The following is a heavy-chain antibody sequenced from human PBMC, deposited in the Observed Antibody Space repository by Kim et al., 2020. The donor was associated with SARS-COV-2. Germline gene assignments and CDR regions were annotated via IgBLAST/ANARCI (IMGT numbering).Heavy chain of an antibody. CDR2: INHSGST. J-gene: IGHJ4*02. Sequence: SETLSITCAVYGGSFSGYYWSWIRQPPGKGLEWIGEINHSGSTNYNPSLKSRVTISVDTSKNQFSLKLSSVTAADTAVYYCARAHYSSSWLGYWGQGTLVTVSS. D-gene: IGHD6-13*01. V-gene: IGHV4-34*01. CDR3: ARAHYSSSWLGY. CDR1: GGSFSGYY.